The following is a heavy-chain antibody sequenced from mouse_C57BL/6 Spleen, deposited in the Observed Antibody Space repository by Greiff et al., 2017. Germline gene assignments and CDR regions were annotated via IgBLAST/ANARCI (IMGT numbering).Heavy chain of an antibody. J-gene: IGHJ4*01. CDR3: AREDRGYSGGDY. CDR2: INPNNGGT. Sequence: EVQLQQSGPELVKPGASVKIPCKASGYTFTDYNMDWVKQSHGKSLEWIGDINPNNGGTIYNQKFKGTATLTVDKSSSTAYMELRSLTSEDTAVYYCAREDRGYSGGDYWGQGTSVTVSS. CDR1: GYTFTDYN. V-gene: IGHV1-18*01. D-gene: IGHD2-3*01.